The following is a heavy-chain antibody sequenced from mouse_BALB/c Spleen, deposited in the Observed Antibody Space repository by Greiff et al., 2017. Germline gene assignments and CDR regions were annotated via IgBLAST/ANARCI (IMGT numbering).Heavy chain of an antibody. CDR2: ISDGGSYT. CDR1: GFTFSDYY. D-gene: IGHD2-3*01. Sequence: EVQRVESGGGLVKPGGSLKLSCAASGFTFSDYYMYWVRQTPEKRLEWVATISDGGSYTYYPDSVKGRFTSSRDNAKNNLYLQMSSLKSEDTAMYYCARDRDGYYAMDYWGQGTSVTVSS. J-gene: IGHJ4*01. V-gene: IGHV5-4*02. CDR3: ARDRDGYYAMDY.